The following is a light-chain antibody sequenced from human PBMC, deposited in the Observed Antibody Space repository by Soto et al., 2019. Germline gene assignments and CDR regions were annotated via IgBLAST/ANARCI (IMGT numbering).Light chain of an antibody. J-gene: IGLJ2*01. Sequence: QLVLTQSPSASASLGASVKLTCTLSSGHSSYAIAWHQQQPEKGPRYLTKLNSDGSHSKGDGIPDRFSGSSSGAERYLTISSLQSEDEADYYCQTWGTVVFGGGTKLTVL. CDR2: LNSDGSH. CDR1: SGHSSYA. CDR3: QTWGTVV. V-gene: IGLV4-69*01.